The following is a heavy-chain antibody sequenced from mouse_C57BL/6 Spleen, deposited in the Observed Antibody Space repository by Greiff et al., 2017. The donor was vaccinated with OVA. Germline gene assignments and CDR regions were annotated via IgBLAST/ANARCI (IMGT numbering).Heavy chain of an antibody. Sequence: EVQLQQSGADLVKPGASVKLSCTASGFTIKDYDMHWVKQRTEQGLEWIGWIGPEDGETKYAPKFQGKATITADKSSNTAYLQLSSLTSEDTAVYYCAKEPAWFAYWGQGTLVTVSA. J-gene: IGHJ3*01. CDR1: GFTIKDYD. CDR2: IGPEDGET. CDR3: AKEPAWFAY. V-gene: IGHV14-2*01.